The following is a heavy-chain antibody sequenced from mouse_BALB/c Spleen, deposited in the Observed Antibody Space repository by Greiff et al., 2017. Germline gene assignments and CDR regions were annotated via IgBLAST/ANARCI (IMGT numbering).Heavy chain of an antibody. D-gene: IGHD1-2*01. CDR3: ATNSLLRPHWYFDV. CDR2: IWGDGST. Sequence: VKPQESGPGPVAPLQSLSITCPVSGFSFTSHGVSRVRQPPGKGLEWLGVIWGDGSTNYHSALISRLSISKDNSKSQVFLKLNSLQTDDTATYYCATNSLLRPHWYFDVWGAGTTVTVSS. CDR1: GFSFTSHG. V-gene: IGHV2-3*01. J-gene: IGHJ1*01.